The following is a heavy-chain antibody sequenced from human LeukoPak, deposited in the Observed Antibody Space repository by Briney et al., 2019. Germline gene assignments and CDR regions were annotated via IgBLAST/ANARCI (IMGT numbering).Heavy chain of an antibody. CDR2: ISAYNGNT. D-gene: IGHD2-2*01. CDR1: GYTFTSYG. Sequence: GASVTVSCKASGYTFTSYGISWVRQAPGQGLEWMGWISAYNGNTNYAQKLQGRVTMTTDTSTSTAYMELRSLRSDDTAVYYCARQTRLICSSTSCFDFDYWGQGTLVTVSS. V-gene: IGHV1-18*01. J-gene: IGHJ4*02. CDR3: ARQTRLICSSTSCFDFDY.